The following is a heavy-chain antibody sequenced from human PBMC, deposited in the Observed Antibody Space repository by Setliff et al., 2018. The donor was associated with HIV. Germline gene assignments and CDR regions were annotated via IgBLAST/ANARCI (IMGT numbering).Heavy chain of an antibody. CDR1: DYSISSGCY. D-gene: IGHD4-17*01. Sequence: SETLSLTCAVSDYSISSGCYWGWIRQPPGKGLEWIGSMYHTGSTYYSPSLNSRFTTSVDTSKNQFSLKLRSVTAADTAVYYCAGERGYGDYHEYWGQGAPVTVSS. CDR3: AGERGYGDYHEY. V-gene: IGHV4-38-2*02. J-gene: IGHJ4*02. CDR2: MYHTGST.